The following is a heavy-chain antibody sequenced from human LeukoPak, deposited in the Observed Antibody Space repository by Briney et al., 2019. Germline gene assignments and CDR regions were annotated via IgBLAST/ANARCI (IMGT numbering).Heavy chain of an antibody. D-gene: IGHD3-10*01. CDR1: GGSISSGGYY. J-gene: IGHJ4*02. CDR2: IYYSGST. V-gene: IGHV4-31*03. CDR3: GRGDLWFGEFPLFDY. Sequence: SETLSLTCTVSGGSISSGGYYWIWIRQHPGKGLEWIGYIYYSGSTYYNPSLKSRVTISVDTSKNQFSLKLSSVTAADTAVYYCGRGDLWFGEFPLFDYWGQGTLVTVSS.